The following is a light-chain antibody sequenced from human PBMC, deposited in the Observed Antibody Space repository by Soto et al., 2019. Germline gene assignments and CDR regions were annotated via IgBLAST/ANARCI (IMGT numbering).Light chain of an antibody. Sequence: QSALTQPASVSGSPGQSITISCTGTSSDVGGYNYVSWYQQHPGKAPKLMIYEVSNRPSGVSNRFSGSKSGNTASLTISGLQVEDEVVYSCNSFPGIHTSVFGTGTKVTVL. J-gene: IGLJ1*01. CDR1: SSDVGGYNY. CDR2: EVS. V-gene: IGLV2-14*01. CDR3: NSFPGIHTSV.